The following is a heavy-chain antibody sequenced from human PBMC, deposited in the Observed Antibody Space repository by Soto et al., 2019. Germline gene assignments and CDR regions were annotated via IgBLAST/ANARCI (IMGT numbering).Heavy chain of an antibody. CDR3: SRAVGGFTYGYPDY. D-gene: IGHD5-18*01. Sequence: SGPTLVNPTQTLTLTCTFSGFSLSTTGICVSWIRQPPGKALEWLALIDWADDKYHSTSLKTRLTISKDTSKNQVVLTMTNVEPVDTATYFCSRAVGGFTYGYPDYWGQGTLVTVSS. V-gene: IGHV2-70*01. CDR1: GFSLSTTGIC. CDR2: IDWADDK. J-gene: IGHJ4*02.